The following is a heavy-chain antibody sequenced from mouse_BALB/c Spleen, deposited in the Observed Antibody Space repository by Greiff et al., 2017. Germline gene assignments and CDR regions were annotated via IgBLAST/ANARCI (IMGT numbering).Heavy chain of an antibody. D-gene: IGHD2-4*01. CDR2: ISSGGST. J-gene: IGHJ1*01. Sequence: EVQGVESGGGLVKPGGSLKLSCAASGFTFSSYAMSWVRQTPEKRLEWVASISSGGSTYYPDSVTGRFTISRDNARNILYLQMSSLRSEDTAMYYCASYDYDWYFDVWGAGTTVTVSS. V-gene: IGHV5-6-5*01. CDR1: GFTFSSYA. CDR3: ASYDYDWYFDV.